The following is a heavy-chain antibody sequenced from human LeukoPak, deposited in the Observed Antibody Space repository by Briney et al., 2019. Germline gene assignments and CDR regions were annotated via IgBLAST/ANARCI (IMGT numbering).Heavy chain of an antibody. V-gene: IGHV4-4*07. CDR3: ARDKASDYGDYELDSFDS. D-gene: IGHD4-17*01. CDR2: IYTSGST. Sequence: SETLSLTCTVSGGSISSYYWSWIRQPAGKGLEWIGRIYTSGSTNYNPSLKSRVTMSVDTSKNQFSLKLSSVTAADTAVYYCARDKASDYGDYELDSFDSWGQGTMVTVPS. J-gene: IGHJ3*02. CDR1: GGSISSYY.